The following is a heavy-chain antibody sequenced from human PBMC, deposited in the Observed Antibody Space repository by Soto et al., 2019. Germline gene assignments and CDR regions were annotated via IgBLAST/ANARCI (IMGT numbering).Heavy chain of an antibody. CDR2: ISYDGSNK. CDR3: ARDRGSGPNYYYGMDV. CDR1: GFTFSSYA. J-gene: IGHJ6*01. D-gene: IGHD3-10*01. V-gene: IGHV3-30-3*01. Sequence: QVQLVESGGGVVQPGRSLRLSCAASGFTFSSYAMHWVRQAPGKGLEWVAVISYDGSNKYYADSVKGRFTISRDNSKNTLYLQMNSLTTEDTAVYYCARDRGSGPNYYYGMDVW.